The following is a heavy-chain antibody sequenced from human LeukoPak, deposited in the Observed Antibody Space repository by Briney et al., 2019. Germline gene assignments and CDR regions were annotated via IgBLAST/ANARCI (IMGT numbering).Heavy chain of an antibody. V-gene: IGHV3-30*18. J-gene: IGHJ4*02. CDR3: AKPSATSTLQYYFDY. CDR1: GFTFSSYG. CDR2: ISYDGSNK. D-gene: IGHD2-15*01. Sequence: GGSLRLSCAASGFTFSSYGMHWVRQAPGKGLEWVAVISYDGSNKYYADSVKGRFAISRDNSKNTLYLQMNSLRAEDTAVYYCAKPSATSTLQYYFDYWGQGTLVTVSS.